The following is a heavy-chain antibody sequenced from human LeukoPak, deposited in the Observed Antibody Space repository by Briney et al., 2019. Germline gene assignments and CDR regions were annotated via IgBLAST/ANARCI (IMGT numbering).Heavy chain of an antibody. D-gene: IGHD2-8*01. CDR3: ARERHCVNGVCHSPPGMDV. CDR1: GFILNDYV. CDR2: IWFDQNQ. Sequence: GGSLRLSCAASGFILNDYVIHWVRQAPGKGVEWVADIWFDQNQHFADSVKGRFAISRDNSKNTVYLQNNSLRAEDTAVYYCARERHCVNGVCHSPPGMDVWGQGTTVTVSS. V-gene: IGHV3-33*01. J-gene: IGHJ6*02.